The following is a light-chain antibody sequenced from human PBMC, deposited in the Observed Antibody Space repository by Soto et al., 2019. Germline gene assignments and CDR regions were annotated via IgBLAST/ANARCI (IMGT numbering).Light chain of an antibody. Sequence: EIVLTQSPATLSLSPGERATLSCGASQSVSSSYLAWYQQKPGLAPRLLIYDASSRATGIPDRFSGSGSGTDFTLTISRLEPEVFAVYYCQQYSSSPQTFGQGTKVEIK. V-gene: IGKV3D-20*01. CDR3: QQYSSSPQT. J-gene: IGKJ1*01. CDR1: QSVSSSY. CDR2: DAS.